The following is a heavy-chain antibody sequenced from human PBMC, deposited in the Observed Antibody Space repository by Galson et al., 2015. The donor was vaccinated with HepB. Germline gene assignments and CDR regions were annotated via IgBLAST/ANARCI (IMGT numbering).Heavy chain of an antibody. D-gene: IGHD6-19*01. CDR2: INTDGSST. CDR1: GFTFDDYG. CDR3: ARSRVERTVAGTFDS. V-gene: IGHV3-20*04. Sequence: SLRLSCAASGFTFDDYGMSWVRQVPGKGLEWVSGINTDGSSTRYADSVKGRFIISRDNTEDTLYLQMSSLSADDTAVYFCARSRVERTVAGTFDSWGQGTLVTVSS. J-gene: IGHJ4*02.